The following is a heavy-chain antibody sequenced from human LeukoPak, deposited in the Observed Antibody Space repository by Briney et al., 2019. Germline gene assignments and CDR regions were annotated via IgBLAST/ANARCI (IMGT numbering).Heavy chain of an antibody. CDR2: ISWNSGSI. CDR1: GFIFNDYA. CDR3: ARERGGSDY. D-gene: IGHD1-26*01. V-gene: IGHV3-9*01. Sequence: GGSLRLSCAASGFIFNDYAMHWVRQAPGKGLEWVSGISWNSGSIGYADSVKGRFTISRDNSKNTLYLQMNSLRAEDTAVYYCARERGGSDYWGQGTLVTVSS. J-gene: IGHJ4*02.